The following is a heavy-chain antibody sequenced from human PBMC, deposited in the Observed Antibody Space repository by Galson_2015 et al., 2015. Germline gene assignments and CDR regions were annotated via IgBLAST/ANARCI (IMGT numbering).Heavy chain of an antibody. Sequence: SVKVSCKASGGTFSSYTISWVRQAPGQGLEWMGRIIPILGIANYAQKFRGRVTITADKSTSTAYMELSSLRSEDTAVYYCARSASDIVVVPAATRGGYYYGMDVWGQGTTVTVSS. V-gene: IGHV1-69*02. D-gene: IGHD2-2*01. CDR3: ARSASDIVVVPAATRGGYYYGMDV. CDR1: GGTFSSYT. J-gene: IGHJ6*02. CDR2: IIPILGIA.